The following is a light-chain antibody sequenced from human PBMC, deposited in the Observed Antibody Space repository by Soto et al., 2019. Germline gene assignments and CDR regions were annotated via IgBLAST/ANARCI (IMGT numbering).Light chain of an antibody. Sequence: DIQMTQSPSTLSASVGDRVTITCRASQSISSWLAWYQQKPGKAPKLLINKASSLESGVPSRFSGGGSRTEFTLTISSLQPDDFATYYCQQYNTYSTFGQGTRLEIK. CDR3: QQYNTYST. CDR2: KAS. CDR1: QSISSW. J-gene: IGKJ5*01. V-gene: IGKV1-5*03.